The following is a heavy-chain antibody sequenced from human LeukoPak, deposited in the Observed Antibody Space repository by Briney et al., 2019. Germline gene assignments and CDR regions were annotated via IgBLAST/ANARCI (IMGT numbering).Heavy chain of an antibody. Sequence: HAGGSLRLSCAASGFTFSSYWMTWVRQAPGKGLEWVANIRGDGSERFYVGYLKGRFTISRDNAKNSLYLQMNSLRVDDTAVYCVREGPPQGRPWSGWYPFDFWGKGVLVTVSS. D-gene: IGHD3-3*01. V-gene: IGHV3-7*01. CDR1: GFTFSSYW. CDR2: IRGDGSER. CDR3: VREGPPQGRPWSGWYPFDF. J-gene: IGHJ4*02.